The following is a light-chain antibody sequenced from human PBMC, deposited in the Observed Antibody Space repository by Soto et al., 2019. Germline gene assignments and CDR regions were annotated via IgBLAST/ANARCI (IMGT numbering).Light chain of an antibody. V-gene: IGKV4-1*01. CDR2: WAS. CDR1: QTVFHTSYNKDF. J-gene: IGKJ2*01. CDR3: QEYYSSVT. Sequence: DIVMTQSPDSLSVSLGERATINCKSSQTVFHTSYNKDFLAWYQQKAGQPPKLLFYWASTRESGVPARFSRGGSATDRSLASSSLQPGDAAVYYCQEYYSSVTLGQGTKLEIK.